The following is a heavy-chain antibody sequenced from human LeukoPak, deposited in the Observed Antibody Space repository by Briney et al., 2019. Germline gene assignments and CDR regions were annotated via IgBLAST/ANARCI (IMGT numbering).Heavy chain of an antibody. CDR2: ISGSSTDT. D-gene: IGHD1-1*01. J-gene: IGHJ4*02. Sequence: KTGGSVRLSCAASGFTFTDWYMSWIRQAPGKGLQWVSYISGSSTDTSYAVSVRGRFTISRDNAKKSVYLQMNSLRAEDTGIYYCVKSAWRNGGNWGQGTLVSVSS. CDR3: VKSAWRNGGN. CDR1: GFTFTDWY. V-gene: IGHV3-11*06.